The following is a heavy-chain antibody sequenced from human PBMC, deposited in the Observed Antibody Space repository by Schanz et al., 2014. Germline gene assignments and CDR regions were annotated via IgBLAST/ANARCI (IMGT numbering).Heavy chain of an antibody. CDR2: ISRSSSTI. CDR1: GFTFSSYS. J-gene: IGHJ4*02. D-gene: IGHD6-13*01. V-gene: IGHV3-48*02. Sequence: VRVVESGGDLVLPWGSLRLSCAASGFTFSSYSMNWVRQTPGKGLEWVSYISRSSSTIYYTDSVKGRFTISRDNAKNSVFLQMNGLRDEDTAVYYCATETYSSSWCFDYWGQGTLVTVSS. CDR3: ATETYSSSWCFDY.